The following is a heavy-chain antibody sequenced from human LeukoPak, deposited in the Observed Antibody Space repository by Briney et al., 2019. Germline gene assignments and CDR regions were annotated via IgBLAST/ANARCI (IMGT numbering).Heavy chain of an antibody. J-gene: IGHJ4*02. D-gene: IGHD3-10*01. Sequence: GGSLRLSCAASGFTFSSYEMNWVRQAPGKGLEWVSYISSSGSTIYYADSVKGRFTISRDNAKNSLYLQMNSLRAEDTAVYYCARGESSFAMVRGGAFDYWGQGTLVTVSS. CDR1: GFTFSSYE. V-gene: IGHV3-48*03. CDR3: ARGESSFAMVRGGAFDY. CDR2: ISSSGSTI.